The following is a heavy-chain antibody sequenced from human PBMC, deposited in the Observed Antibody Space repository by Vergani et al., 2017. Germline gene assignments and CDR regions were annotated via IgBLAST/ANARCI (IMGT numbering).Heavy chain of an antibody. CDR3: ASAEAGLDAFDS. V-gene: IGHV1-69*02. D-gene: IGHD6-19*01. CDR2: FIPIVDIA. Sequence: QVQLVQSGAEVKKPGSSVKVSCKASGGTFSSYTISWVRQAPGQGLEWMGRFIPIVDIANYAQKFQGRVTITADKSTSTAYMELSSLRSEDTAVYYCASAEAGLDAFDSWGQGTMVTVSS. J-gene: IGHJ3*02. CDR1: GGTFSSYT.